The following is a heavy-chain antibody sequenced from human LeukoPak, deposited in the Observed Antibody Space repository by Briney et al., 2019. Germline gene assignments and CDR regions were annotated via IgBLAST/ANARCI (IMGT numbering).Heavy chain of an antibody. V-gene: IGHV4-31*03. J-gene: IGHJ4*02. CDR3: ARGRGRGGYSSGCYDY. Sequence: PSETLSLTCTVSGGSISSGGYYWSWIRQHPGKGLEWIGYIYYSGSTYYNPSLKSRVTISVDTSKNQFSLKLSSVTAADTAVYYCARGRGRGGYSSGCYDYWGQGTLVTVSS. CDR1: GGSISSGGYY. D-gene: IGHD6-19*01. CDR2: IYYSGST.